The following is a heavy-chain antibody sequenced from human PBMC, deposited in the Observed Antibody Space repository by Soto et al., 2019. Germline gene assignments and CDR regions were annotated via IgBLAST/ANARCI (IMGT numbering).Heavy chain of an antibody. Sequence: PSETLSLTCTVSGGSISSYYWSWIRQPPGKGLEWSGYIYYSGSTYYNPSLKSRVTISVDTSKNQFSLKLSSVTAADTAVYYCARSVTPWGQGTLVTVSS. V-gene: IGHV4-59*06. J-gene: IGHJ5*02. CDR2: IYYSGST. CDR3: ARSVTP. CDR1: GGSISSYY. D-gene: IGHD3-10*01.